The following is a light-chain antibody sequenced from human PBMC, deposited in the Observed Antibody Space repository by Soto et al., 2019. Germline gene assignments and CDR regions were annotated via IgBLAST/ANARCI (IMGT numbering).Light chain of an antibody. CDR1: HYIYSN. CDR3: QQYHNLWT. J-gene: IGKJ1*01. V-gene: IGKV3-15*01. CDR2: RAS. Sequence: IVMTQSPATLSVSPGERATLSCTASHYIYSNVAWFQQRPGQAPRLLIYRASTRATGTPARFTGSGSGTEFTLTITSLQSEDFALYYCQQYHNLWTLGQGTKVDIK.